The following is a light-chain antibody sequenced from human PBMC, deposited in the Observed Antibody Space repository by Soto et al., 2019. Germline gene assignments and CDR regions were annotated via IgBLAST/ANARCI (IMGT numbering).Light chain of an antibody. Sequence: QSVLTQPPSVSGAPGQRVTISCSGSSSNIGTGYDVHWYQQLPGTAPKLLIYGNTNRPSGVPDRVSGSKSGTSASLAITGLQADDEADYYCQSYDSSLSGYVFGTGTKLTVL. V-gene: IGLV1-40*01. CDR3: QSYDSSLSGYV. CDR1: SSNIGTGYD. J-gene: IGLJ1*01. CDR2: GNT.